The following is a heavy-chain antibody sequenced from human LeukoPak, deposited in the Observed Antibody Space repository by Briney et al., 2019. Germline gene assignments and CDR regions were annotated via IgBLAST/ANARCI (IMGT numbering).Heavy chain of an antibody. CDR3: AQAEKRESGHRFQH. Sequence: QSGGSLRLSCAASGFTFNNYAMNWVRQGPGEGLEWVSAISGTGGSAYYADSVKGRFTISRDNSKNTLYLEMNSLRADDTAVYYCAQAEKRESGHRFQHWGQGILVTVSS. J-gene: IGHJ1*01. V-gene: IGHV3-23*01. D-gene: IGHD3-3*01. CDR1: GFTFNNYA. CDR2: ISGTGGSA.